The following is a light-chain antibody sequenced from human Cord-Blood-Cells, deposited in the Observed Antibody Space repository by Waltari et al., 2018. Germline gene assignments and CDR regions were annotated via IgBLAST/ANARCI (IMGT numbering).Light chain of an antibody. CDR1: QSISSY. V-gene: IGKV1-39*01. CDR2: AES. CDR3: QQSYSTPYT. J-gene: IGKJ2*01. Sequence: DIQMTQSPSSLSASVGDRVTITCRASQSISSYLNWYQQKPGKAHKLLIYAESSLQSGVPSRFSGSRSGTDFTLTITSLQPEDCATYYCQQSYSTPYTFGKGTKREIK.